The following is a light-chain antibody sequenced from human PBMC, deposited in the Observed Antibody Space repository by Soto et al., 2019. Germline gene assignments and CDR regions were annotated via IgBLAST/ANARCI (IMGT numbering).Light chain of an antibody. J-gene: IGKJ1*01. CDR1: QSVRSDY. Sequence: EILLTQSPSTLSLSPGERATLSCRASQSVRSDYLAWYQQKPGQAPRLHIYGASTRATGIPERFTGSGSGTDFTLTISRLEPEDFEVYYCQQYGSSPRTFGQGTKVDIK. V-gene: IGKV3-20*01. CDR3: QQYGSSPRT. CDR2: GAS.